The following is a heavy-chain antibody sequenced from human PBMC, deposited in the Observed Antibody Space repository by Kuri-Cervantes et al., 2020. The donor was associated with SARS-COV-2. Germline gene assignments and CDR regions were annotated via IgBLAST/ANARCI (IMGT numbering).Heavy chain of an antibody. CDR2: VNHRGST. J-gene: IGHJ4*02. CDR3: ASRIVVVPAAGPYFDY. V-gene: IGHV4-34*01. Sequence: GSLRLSCAFYGESFSSYYWNWIRQSPGKGLEWIGEVNHRGSTYYNPSLKSRVTISVDTSKNQFSLKLSSVTAADTAVYYCASRIVVVPAAGPYFDYWGQGTLVTVSS. CDR1: GESFSSYY. D-gene: IGHD2-2*01.